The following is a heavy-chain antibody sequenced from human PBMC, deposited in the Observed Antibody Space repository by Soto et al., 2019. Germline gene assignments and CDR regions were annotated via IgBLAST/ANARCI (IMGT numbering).Heavy chain of an antibody. CDR1: GYTFTGYY. CDR2: INPNSGGT. Sequence: GASVKVSCKASGYTFTGYYMHWVRQAPGQGLEWMGWINPNSGGTNYAQKFQGWVTMTRDTSISTAYMELSRLRSDDTAVYYCARTPPWSGYYLFDYWGQGTLVTVSS. V-gene: IGHV1-2*04. D-gene: IGHD3-3*01. J-gene: IGHJ4*02. CDR3: ARTPPWSGYYLFDY.